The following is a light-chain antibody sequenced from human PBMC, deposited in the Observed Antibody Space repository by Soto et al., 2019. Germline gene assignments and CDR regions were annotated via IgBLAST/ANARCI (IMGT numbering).Light chain of an antibody. Sequence: QSVLTQPPSASGSPEQSVTISCTGTSIDVGGYNNASWYQQHQGKAPKLMIYEVSRRPSGVPDRFSGSKSGNTASLTVSGLQAEDEADYYCSSYAGSNNYVVFGGGTKLTVL. CDR2: EVS. J-gene: IGLJ2*01. CDR1: SIDVGGYNN. CDR3: SSYAGSNNYVV. V-gene: IGLV2-8*01.